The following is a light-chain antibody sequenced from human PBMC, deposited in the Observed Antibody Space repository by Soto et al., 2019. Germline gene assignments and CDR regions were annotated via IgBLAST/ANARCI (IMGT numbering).Light chain of an antibody. Sequence: DIQMTQSPSSLSASVGDRVTITCQASQDISNYLNWYQQKPGKAPKLLIYDASNLEIGVPSRFSGSGSGTHFTFTISSLQTEDIGTYYCQQYAILPITFGRGTRLEIK. CDR2: DAS. CDR3: QQYAILPIT. J-gene: IGKJ5*01. V-gene: IGKV1-33*01. CDR1: QDISNY.